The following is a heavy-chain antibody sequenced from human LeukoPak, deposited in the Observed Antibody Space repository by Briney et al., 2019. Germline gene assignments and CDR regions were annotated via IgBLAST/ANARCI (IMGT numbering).Heavy chain of an antibody. V-gene: IGHV4-4*09. CDR2: IYTSGRT. CDR3: AGGPAWTGTAFDC. J-gene: IGHJ4*02. D-gene: IGHD3/OR15-3a*01. Sequence: SETLSLTCTVSGGSVSRYYWSWIRQSPGKGLEWIGYIYTSGRTDYNPSLKSRVTISVDTSKSQLSLILRSVTAADTAVYYCAGGPAWTGTAFDCWSPGSLVTVSS. CDR1: GGSVSRYY.